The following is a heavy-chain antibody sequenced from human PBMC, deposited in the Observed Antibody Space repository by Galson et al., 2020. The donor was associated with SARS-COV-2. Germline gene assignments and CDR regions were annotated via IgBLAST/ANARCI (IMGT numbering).Heavy chain of an antibody. Sequence: GGSLRLSCAASGLTFSSYGMHWVRQAPGKGLEWVAVISYDGSNKYYADSVKGRFTISRDNSKNTLYLQMTSLRAEDTAVYYCASPRGYDIFAPFGYWGQGTLVTVSS. CDR3: ASPRGYDIFAPFGY. V-gene: IGHV3-30*03. CDR2: ISYDGSNK. J-gene: IGHJ4*02. D-gene: IGHD3-9*01. CDR1: GLTFSSYG.